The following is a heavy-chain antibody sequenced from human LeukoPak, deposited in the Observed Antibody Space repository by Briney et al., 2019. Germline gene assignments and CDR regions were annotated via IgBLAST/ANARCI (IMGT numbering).Heavy chain of an antibody. V-gene: IGHV3-15*01. D-gene: IGHD2-2*01. J-gene: IGHJ4*02. CDR3: TTSPPGVVPAAMPFDY. CDR1: GFTFSNAW. Sequence: GGSLRLSCAASGFTFSNAWMSWVRQAPGKGLEWVGRIKSKTDGGTTDYAAPVKGRLTISRDDSKNTLYLQMNSLKTEDTAVYYCTTSPPGVVPAAMPFDYWGQGTLVTVSS. CDR2: IKSKTDGGTT.